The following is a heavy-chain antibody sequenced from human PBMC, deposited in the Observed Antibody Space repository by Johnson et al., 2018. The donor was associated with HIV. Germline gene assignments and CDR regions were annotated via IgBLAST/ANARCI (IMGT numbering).Heavy chain of an antibody. D-gene: IGHD6-13*01. CDR1: GFTVSSNY. Sequence: EQLVESGGGLVQPGGSLRLSCAASGFTVSSNYMSWVRQAPGKGLEWVAGISWNSGSIGYADSVKGRVTISRDNAKNSLYLQMNTLRAEDTAVYYCARERLRAGAFDIWGQGTMVTVSS. CDR3: ARERLRAGAFDI. V-gene: IGHV3-48*04. CDR2: ISWNSGSI. J-gene: IGHJ3*02.